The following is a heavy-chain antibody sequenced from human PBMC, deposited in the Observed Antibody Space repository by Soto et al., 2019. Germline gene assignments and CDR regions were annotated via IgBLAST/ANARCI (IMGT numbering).Heavy chain of an antibody. Sequence: EVQVVESGGGLVQPGGSLRLSCAASGFTFSSNSMNWVRQAPGKGLAWISYISSSSSTIYADSVKGRFTISRVNAKNSLYLQMNSLRDEDTAVYYCARVIWSGHLTSDLWGQGTLVTVSS. CDR3: ARVIWSGHLTSDL. D-gene: IGHD3-3*01. CDR1: GFTFSSNS. CDR2: ISSSSSTI. J-gene: IGHJ5*02. V-gene: IGHV3-48*02.